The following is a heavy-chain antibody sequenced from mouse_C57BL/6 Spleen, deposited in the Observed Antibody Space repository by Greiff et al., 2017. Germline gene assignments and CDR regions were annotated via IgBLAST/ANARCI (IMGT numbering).Heavy chain of an antibody. CDR3: ARGGTGRYFDV. Sequence: VQLQQPGAELVMPGASVKLSCKASGYTFTSYWMHWVKQRPGKGLEWIGEIDPSDSYTNYNQKFKGKSTLTVDKSSSTAYMQLSSLTSEDSAVYYCARGGTGRYFDVWGTGTTVTVSS. CDR2: IDPSDSYT. D-gene: IGHD4-1*01. J-gene: IGHJ1*03. CDR1: GYTFTSYW. V-gene: IGHV1-69*01.